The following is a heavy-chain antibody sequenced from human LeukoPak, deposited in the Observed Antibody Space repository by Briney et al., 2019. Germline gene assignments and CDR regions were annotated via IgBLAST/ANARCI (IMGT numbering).Heavy chain of an antibody. J-gene: IGHJ2*01. CDR3: ARGRSPDYWYFDL. CDR2: ISSSGSTI. CDR1: GFTFSDYY. Sequence: GGSLRLSCAASGFTFSDYYMSWIRQAPGKGLEWVSYISSSGSTIYYADSVKGRFTISRDNAKNSLYLQMTSLRAEATAVYYCARGRSPDYWYFDLWGRGTLVTVSS. V-gene: IGHV3-11*04.